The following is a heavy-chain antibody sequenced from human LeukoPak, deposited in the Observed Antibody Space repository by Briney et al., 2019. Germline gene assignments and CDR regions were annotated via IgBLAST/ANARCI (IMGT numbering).Heavy chain of an antibody. CDR1: GGSISSSHW. D-gene: IGHD6-19*01. V-gene: IGHV4-4*02. Sequence: PSGTLSLTCAVSGGSISSSHWWTWVRQPPGKGLEWVGEIYRTGTTNYNPSLKSRVVMSLDKSKNQFSLNLSSVTAADTAVYYCARDAKQWLVLNWFDPWGQGTLVTVSS. CDR3: ARDAKQWLVLNWFDP. CDR2: IYRTGTT. J-gene: IGHJ5*02.